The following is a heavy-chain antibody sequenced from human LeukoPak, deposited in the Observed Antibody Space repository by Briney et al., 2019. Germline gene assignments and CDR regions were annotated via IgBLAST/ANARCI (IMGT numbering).Heavy chain of an antibody. V-gene: IGHV1-46*01. Sequence: ASVKVSCKASGYTFTSYYMHWGRQAPGQGLEWMGIINPSGGSTSYAQKFQGRVTMTRDTSTSTVYMELSSLRSEDTAVYYCARDLEGSSFTWIQSSTPHAFDYWGQGTLVTVSS. J-gene: IGHJ4*02. D-gene: IGHD5-18*01. CDR3: ARDLEGSSFTWIQSSTPHAFDY. CDR2: INPSGGST. CDR1: GYTFTSYY.